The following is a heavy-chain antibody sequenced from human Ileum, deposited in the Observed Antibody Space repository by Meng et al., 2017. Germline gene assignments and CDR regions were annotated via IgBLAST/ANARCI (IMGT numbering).Heavy chain of an antibody. CDR1: GFTFSNYA. D-gene: IGHD3/OR15-3a*01. J-gene: IGHJ4*02. Sequence: EVQLLEAGGGLVEPGESLTLSCSASGFTFSNYAMSWVRQAPGKGLEWVSAFSAIGGGTYYADSVKGRFTISRDNSKNTLYLQMNSLRVEDTAVYYCVKGGNKYYDFWSDNWGQGTLVTVSS. V-gene: IGHV3-23*01. CDR2: FSAIGGGT. CDR3: VKGGNKYYDFWSDN.